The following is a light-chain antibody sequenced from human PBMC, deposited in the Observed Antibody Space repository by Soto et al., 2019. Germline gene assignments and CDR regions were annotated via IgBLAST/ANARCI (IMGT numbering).Light chain of an antibody. CDR2: GIS. CDR1: QSVSSSY. V-gene: IGKV3-20*01. J-gene: IGKJ1*01. Sequence: EIVLTQSPGTLSLSPGERATISCRASQSVSSSYLAWYQQKPGQAPRLLMYGISSRATGIPDRFSGSGSGTDFTLTISKLEPEDFAVYYCQQYGNSPRTFGQGTKVDIK. CDR3: QQYGNSPRT.